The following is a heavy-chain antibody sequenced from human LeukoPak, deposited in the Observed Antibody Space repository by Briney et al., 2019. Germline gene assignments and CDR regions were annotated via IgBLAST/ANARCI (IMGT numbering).Heavy chain of an antibody. CDR1: GFTFSSYA. CDR2: ISGNGGST. V-gene: IGHV3-64D*06. J-gene: IGHJ6*02. Sequence: GGPLRLSCSASGFTFSSYAMHWVRQAPGKGLEYVSAISGNGGSTYYADSVRGRFTISRDNSKNTLYLQMNSLRVEDTAVYYCVKESRTYYSYDMDVWGQGTTVTVSS. CDR3: VKESRTYYSYDMDV.